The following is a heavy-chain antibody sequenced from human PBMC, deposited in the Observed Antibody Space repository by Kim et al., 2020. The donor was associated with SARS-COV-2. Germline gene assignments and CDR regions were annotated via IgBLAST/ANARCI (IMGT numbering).Heavy chain of an antibody. CDR2: INPDGSGT. CDR3: AREGSPRYSLNWFDP. J-gene: IGHJ5*02. D-gene: IGHD1-1*01. Sequence: GGSLRLSCAASGFTLSSYWMNWVRQAPGKGLVWVSRINPDGSGTSYADYVKGRCTISRDNAKNTLYLQMNSLRAEDTAVYYCAREGSPRYSLNWFDPWGQGTLVTVSS. V-gene: IGHV3-74*01. CDR1: GFTLSSYW.